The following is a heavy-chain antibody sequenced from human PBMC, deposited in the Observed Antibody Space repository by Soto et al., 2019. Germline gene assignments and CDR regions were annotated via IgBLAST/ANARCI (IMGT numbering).Heavy chain of an antibody. J-gene: IGHJ6*02. Sequence: QVQLVQSGAEVKPPGASVKVACKASGYPFTTYYIHWVRQAPGHGPEWMGIINPSADSSTSGGSASYAQTFQGTVTPTRDTSASTVYMELSSLGSEDTAIYYCARDANYALTFHYYGMDVWGQGTTVTVSS. CDR3: ARDANYALTFHYYGMDV. D-gene: IGHD1-7*01. CDR2: INPSADSSTSGGSA. CDR1: GYPFTTYY. V-gene: IGHV1-46*01.